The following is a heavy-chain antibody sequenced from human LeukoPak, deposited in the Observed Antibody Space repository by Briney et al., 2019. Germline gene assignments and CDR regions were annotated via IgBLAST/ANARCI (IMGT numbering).Heavy chain of an antibody. J-gene: IGHJ6*03. CDR1: GFTFSSYW. CDR3: ARTATVGTTGPYYYMDV. CDR2: INTDGTST. Sequence: GGSLRLSCAASGFTFSSYWMHWVRQAPGKGLVWVSRINTDGTSTTYADSVKGRFTISRDNPKNTLYLQINSLRAEDTAVYYCARTATVGTTGPYYYMDVWGKGTTVTVSS. V-gene: IGHV3-74*01. D-gene: IGHD1-1*01.